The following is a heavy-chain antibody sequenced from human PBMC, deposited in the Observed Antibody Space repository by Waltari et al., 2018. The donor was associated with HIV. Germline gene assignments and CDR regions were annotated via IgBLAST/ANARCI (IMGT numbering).Heavy chain of an antibody. CDR1: GYTFTNYW. CDR2: IYPLDSDT. V-gene: IGHV5-51*03. CDR3: ARLFYYDTTGYINNAFDI. Sequence: EVQLVQSGAEVRKSGESLKISCKASGYTFTNYWIAWVRQMSGEGLEWMGIIYPLDSDTRYNPSFEGQITISVDKSLASAYLEWSNLNASDAAIYYCARLFYYDTTGYINNAFDIWGQGTVVTVS. J-gene: IGHJ3*02. D-gene: IGHD3-22*01.